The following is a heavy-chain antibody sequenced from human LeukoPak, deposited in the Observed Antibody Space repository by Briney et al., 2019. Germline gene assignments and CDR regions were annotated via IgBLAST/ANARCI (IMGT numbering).Heavy chain of an antibody. J-gene: IGHJ4*02. CDR3: ARSRFGSGSYVIDY. D-gene: IGHD3-10*01. CDR1: GGSISSSSYY. CDR2: IYYSGST. Sequence: SETLSLTCTVSGGSISSSSYYWGWIRQPPGKGLEWLGSIYYSGSTYYNPSLKSRVTISVDTSKDQFSLKLSSVTAADTAVYSCARSRFGSGSYVIDYWGQGTLVTVSS. V-gene: IGHV4-39*01.